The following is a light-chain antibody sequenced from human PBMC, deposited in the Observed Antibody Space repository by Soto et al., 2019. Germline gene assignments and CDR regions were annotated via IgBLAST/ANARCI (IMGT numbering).Light chain of an antibody. CDR3: QQYNNWFS. CDR2: GSS. CDR1: QIVSPN. V-gene: IGKV3D-15*01. J-gene: IGKJ4*01. Sequence: ETVLTQSPALLSVSPREIATLFCSASQIVSPNLAWYQQKPGQAPRLLSYGSSTRATGIPARFSGSGSGTEFTLTINSLQSADIAVYYCQQYNNWFSFGGGTKVYIK.